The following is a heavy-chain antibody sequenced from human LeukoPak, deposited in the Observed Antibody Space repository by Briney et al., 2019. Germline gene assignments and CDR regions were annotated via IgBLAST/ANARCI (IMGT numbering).Heavy chain of an antibody. Sequence: SEALSLTCTVSGGSISSSSYYWGWIRQPPGKGLEWIGSIYYSGSTNYNPSLKSRVTMSVDTSKNQFSLKLSSVTAADTAVYYCARDSCGGDCPSLRYVGNAFDIWGQGTMVTVSS. V-gene: IGHV4-39*07. CDR2: IYYSGST. CDR1: GGSISSSSYY. D-gene: IGHD2-21*02. CDR3: ARDSCGGDCPSLRYVGNAFDI. J-gene: IGHJ3*02.